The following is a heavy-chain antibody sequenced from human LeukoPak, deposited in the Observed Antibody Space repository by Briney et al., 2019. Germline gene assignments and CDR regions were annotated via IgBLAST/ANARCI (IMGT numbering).Heavy chain of an antibody. CDR3: AREGGENYDILTGYYAPYFDY. CDR1: GFTFSSYS. Sequence: GGSLRLSCAASGFTFSSYSMNWVRQAPGKGLEWVSSISSSSSYIYYADSVKGQFTISRDNAKNSLYLQMNSLRAGDTAVYYCAREGGENYDILTGYYAPYFDYWGQGTLVTVSS. J-gene: IGHJ4*02. D-gene: IGHD3-9*01. CDR2: ISSSSSYI. V-gene: IGHV3-21*01.